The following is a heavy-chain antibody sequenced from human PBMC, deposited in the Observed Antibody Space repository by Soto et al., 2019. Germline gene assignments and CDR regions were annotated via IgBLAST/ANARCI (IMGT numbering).Heavy chain of an antibody. CDR1: GGSISRGAYY. CDR2: IYYSGST. D-gene: IGHD5-18*01. Sequence: QVQLQESGPGLVKPSQTLFLTCTVSGGSISRGAYYWSWIRQHPGEGLEWIGYIYYSGSTYYNPSLKSRVTISVDTSKNQFFLKLSSVTAADTAVYYCAVDTTMGGPNWFDPWGQGTLVTVSS. CDR3: AVDTTMGGPNWFDP. V-gene: IGHV4-31*03. J-gene: IGHJ5*02.